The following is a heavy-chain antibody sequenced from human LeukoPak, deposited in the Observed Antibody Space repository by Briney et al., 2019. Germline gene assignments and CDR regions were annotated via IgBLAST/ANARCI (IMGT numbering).Heavy chain of an antibody. CDR2: IYYSGST. Sequence: PPETLSLTCTVSGGSISSYYWSWIRQPPGKGLEWIGYIYYSGSTNYNPSLKSRVTISVDTSKNQFSLKLSSVTAADTAVYYCARGLKRFGELYYWGQGTLVTVSS. CDR3: ARGLKRFGELYY. D-gene: IGHD3-10*01. V-gene: IGHV4-59*01. J-gene: IGHJ4*02. CDR1: GGSISSYY.